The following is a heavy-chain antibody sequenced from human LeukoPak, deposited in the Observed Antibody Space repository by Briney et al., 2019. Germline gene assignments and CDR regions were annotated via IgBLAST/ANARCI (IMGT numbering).Heavy chain of an antibody. Sequence: SETLSLTCTVSGGSISHYYWSWIRQSPGKGLEWIGYIYYSGTTNYNPSLKSRVTISVDTSRNQFSLQLRSVTAADTAVDYCAREDPQTTVPEGMDVWGQGTTVIVSS. CDR3: AREDPQTTVPEGMDV. CDR1: GGSISHYY. D-gene: IGHD4-17*01. V-gene: IGHV4-59*01. CDR2: IYYSGTT. J-gene: IGHJ6*02.